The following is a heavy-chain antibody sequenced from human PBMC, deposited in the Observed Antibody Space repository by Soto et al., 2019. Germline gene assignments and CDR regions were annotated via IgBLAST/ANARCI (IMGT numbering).Heavy chain of an antibody. CDR2: IWYDGSSK. CDR1: GFTFSSYG. J-gene: IGHJ5*02. D-gene: IGHD2-15*01. Sequence: QVQLVESGGGVVQPGRSLRLSCAASGFTFSSYGRHWVRQAPGKGLEWVAVIWYDGSSKYYADSVKGRFTISRDNSKNTLYLQMNSLRAEDTAVYYCARDRPYCSGGSCQTWFDPWGQGTLVTVSS. V-gene: IGHV3-33*01. CDR3: ARDRPYCSGGSCQTWFDP.